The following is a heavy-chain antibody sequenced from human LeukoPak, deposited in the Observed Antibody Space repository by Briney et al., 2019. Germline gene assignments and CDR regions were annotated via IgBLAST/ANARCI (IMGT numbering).Heavy chain of an antibody. J-gene: IGHJ4*02. CDR2: ISAYNGNT. CDR3: ARQKLGRWLQSQGDFDY. CDR1: GYTFTSYG. D-gene: IGHD5-24*01. Sequence: GASVKVSCKASGYTFTSYGISWVRQAPGQGLEWIGWISAYNGNTNYAQKLQGRVTMTTDTSTSTAYMELRSLRSDDTAVYYCARQKLGRWLQSQGDFDYWGQGTLVTVSS. V-gene: IGHV1-18*01.